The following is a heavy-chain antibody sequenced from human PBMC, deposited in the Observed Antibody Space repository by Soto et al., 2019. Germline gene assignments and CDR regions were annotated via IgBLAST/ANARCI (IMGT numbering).Heavy chain of an antibody. D-gene: IGHD2-15*01. Sequence: QVQLQQWGAGLLKPSETLSLTCAVYGGSFSGYYWSWIRQPPGKGLEWIGEINHSGSTNYNPSLKSRVSISVDTSKNQFSLKLSSVTAADTAVYYCARVLGRSGGSKHAFDIWGQGTMVTVSS. CDR2: INHSGST. J-gene: IGHJ3*02. CDR1: GGSFSGYY. V-gene: IGHV4-34*01. CDR3: ARVLGRSGGSKHAFDI.